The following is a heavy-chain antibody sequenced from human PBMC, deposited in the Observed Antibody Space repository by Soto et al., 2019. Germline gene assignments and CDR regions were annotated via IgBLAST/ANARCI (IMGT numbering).Heavy chain of an antibody. J-gene: IGHJ5*02. V-gene: IGHV1-46*01. Sequence: QVQLVQSGAEVKKPGASVKVSCKASGYTFTSYYMHWVRQAPGQGLEWMGIINPSGGSTSYAQKFQGSVTITRDTSTSTVYMELSSLRSEDTAVYYCARDERPMEQWLAYNWFDPWGQGTLVTVSS. CDR1: GYTFTSYY. D-gene: IGHD6-19*01. CDR2: INPSGGST. CDR3: ARDERPMEQWLAYNWFDP.